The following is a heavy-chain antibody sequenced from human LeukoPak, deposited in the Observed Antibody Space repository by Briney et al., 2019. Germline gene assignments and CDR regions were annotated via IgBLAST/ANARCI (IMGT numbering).Heavy chain of an antibody. V-gene: IGHV3-30-3*01. CDR3: AKEGDVVPAAKN. CDR2: ISYDGSNK. J-gene: IGHJ4*02. Sequence: PGRSLRLSCAASGFTFSSYAMHWVRQAPGKGLEWVAVISYDGSNKYYADSVKGRFTISRDNFKNTLYLQMNSLRAEDTAVYYCAKEGDVVPAAKNWGQGTLVTVSS. D-gene: IGHD2-2*01. CDR1: GFTFSSYA.